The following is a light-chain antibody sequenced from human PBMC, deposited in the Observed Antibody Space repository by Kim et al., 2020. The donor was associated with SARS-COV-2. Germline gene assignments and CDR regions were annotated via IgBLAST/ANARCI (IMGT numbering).Light chain of an antibody. CDR2: WAS. J-gene: IGKJ1*01. Sequence: ATINCKSSQSVLYSSNNKNYLAWYQQKPGQPPKLLIYWASTRESGVPDRFSGSGSATDFTLTISSLQAEDVAVYYCQQYFSTPWTFGQGTKVEIK. CDR1: QSVLYSSNNKNY. CDR3: QQYFSTPWT. V-gene: IGKV4-1*01.